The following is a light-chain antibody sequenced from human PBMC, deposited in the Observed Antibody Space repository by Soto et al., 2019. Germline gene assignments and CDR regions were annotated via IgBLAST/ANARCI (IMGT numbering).Light chain of an antibody. V-gene: IGKV3-15*01. CDR1: QSISSG. CDR2: GAS. Sequence: EIGMTQSPATLSVSPGERATLSCWASQSISSGLAWYQQKAGQAPRLLIYGASTRAAGVPARFSGSGSGTDFTLTISSLQSDDFAVYYCHQYDNWWAFGQGTQVEIK. CDR3: HQYDNWWA. J-gene: IGKJ1*01.